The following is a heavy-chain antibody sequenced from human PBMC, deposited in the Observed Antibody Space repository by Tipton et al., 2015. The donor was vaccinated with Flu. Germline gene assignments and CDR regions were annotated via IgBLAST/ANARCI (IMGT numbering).Heavy chain of an antibody. CDR2: ISHGGTT. D-gene: IGHD5-24*01. J-gene: IGHJ4*01. CDR3: ARGHGSTDTYLDS. CDR1: GGSFSGYY. V-gene: IGHV4-34*01. Sequence: AGLVKPSEALSLTCAVYGGSFSGYYWSWIRQPPGQGLEWIGEISHGGTTNYNPSLKSRVTLSVDTSKNQFSLKLTSVTAADTALYYCARGHGSTDTYLDSWGQQTVVTVSS.